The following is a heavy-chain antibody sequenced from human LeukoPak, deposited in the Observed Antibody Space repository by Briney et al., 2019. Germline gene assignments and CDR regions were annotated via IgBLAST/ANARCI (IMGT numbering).Heavy chain of an antibody. CDR1: GFTFSSYG. J-gene: IGHJ4*02. CDR2: IWYDGSNK. CDR3: ARGGFGEPYFDY. V-gene: IGHV3-33*01. D-gene: IGHD3-10*01. Sequence: PGGSLRLSCAASGFTFSSYGMHWVRQAPGKRLEWVAVIWYDGSNKYYADSVKGRFTISRDNSKNTLYLQMNSLRAEDTAVYYCARGGFGEPYFDYWGQGTLVTVSS.